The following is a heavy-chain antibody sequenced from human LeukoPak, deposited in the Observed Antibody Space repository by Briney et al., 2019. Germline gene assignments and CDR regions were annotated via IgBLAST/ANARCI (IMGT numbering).Heavy chain of an antibody. CDR1: GFTFTTYG. V-gene: IGHV3-23*01. Sequence: GGSLRLSCAASGFTFTTYGMNWVRQAPGKGLEWVSGVIPSGASTYYADSVKGRFTISRDNSKNTLYLQMNSLRAEDTAVYYCAREKLLPMFDYWGQGTLVTVSS. CDR2: VIPSGAST. CDR3: AREKLLPMFDY. D-gene: IGHD2-15*01. J-gene: IGHJ4*02.